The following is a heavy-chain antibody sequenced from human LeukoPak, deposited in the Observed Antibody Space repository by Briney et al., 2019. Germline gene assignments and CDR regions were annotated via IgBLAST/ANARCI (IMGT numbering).Heavy chain of an antibody. Sequence: PGGSLRLSCAASGFTFSSYEMNWVRQAPGKGLEWVSYISSSGSTIYYADSVKGRFTISRDNAKNSLCLQMNSLRAEDTAVYYCARDLSLSGAAGTSYYYYGMDVWGQGTTVTVSS. CDR3: ARDLSLSGAAGTSYYYYGMDV. CDR1: GFTFSSYE. D-gene: IGHD6-13*01. J-gene: IGHJ6*02. V-gene: IGHV3-48*03. CDR2: ISSSGSTI.